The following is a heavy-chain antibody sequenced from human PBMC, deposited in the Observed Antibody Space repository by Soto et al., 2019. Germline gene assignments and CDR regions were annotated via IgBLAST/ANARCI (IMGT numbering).Heavy chain of an antibody. Sequence: QITLKESGPTLVKPTQTLTLTCTFSGFSLSTSGVGVGWIRQPPGKTLEWLALISWDDDKRYSPSLKSSLTITKDTSKNQVVLTMTNMDPVDTATYYCAHSRCGGDCLQSYSSHYYYGMDVWGQGTTVTVSS. V-gene: IGHV2-5*02. J-gene: IGHJ6*02. CDR3: AHSRCGGDCLQSYSSHYYYGMDV. CDR1: GFSLSTSGVG. D-gene: IGHD2-21*02. CDR2: ISWDDDK.